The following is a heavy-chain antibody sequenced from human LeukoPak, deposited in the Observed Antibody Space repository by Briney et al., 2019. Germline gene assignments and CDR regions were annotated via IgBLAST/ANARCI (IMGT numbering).Heavy chain of an antibody. Sequence: SRYIFYADSMKGRFTISRDNAKNSLYLQMNSLRAEDTAVYYCASGYDCSGGSCYPKNFDYWGQGTLVTVSS. V-gene: IGHV3-21*01. CDR2: SRYI. CDR3: ASGYDCSGGSCYPKNFDY. D-gene: IGHD2-15*01. J-gene: IGHJ4*02.